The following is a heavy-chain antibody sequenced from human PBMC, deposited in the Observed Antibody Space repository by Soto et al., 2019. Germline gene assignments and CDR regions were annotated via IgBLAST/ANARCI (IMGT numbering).Heavy chain of an antibody. V-gene: IGHV3-48*01. CDR2: INSASSAI. D-gene: IGHD3-3*02. J-gene: IGHJ4*02. CDR3: ARVESRVASRSGY. Sequence: GGSLRLSCAASGFTFSSFSMNWVRQAPGKGLEWVSYINSASSAIYYADSVKGRFTVSRDNAKNSLYLQMGSLRAEDTALYYCARVESRVASRSGYWGQGTLVTVSS. CDR1: GFTFSSFS.